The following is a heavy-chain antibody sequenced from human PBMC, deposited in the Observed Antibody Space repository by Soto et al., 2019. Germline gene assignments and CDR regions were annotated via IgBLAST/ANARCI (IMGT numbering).Heavy chain of an antibody. J-gene: IGHJ4*02. V-gene: IGHV3-15*05. Sequence: GGSLRLSCAASGFPFNNLWMSCVRQAPGGGLEWVARIKSETDGGTTDYAAPVEGRFTISRDDSSNTLYLQMNSLRAEDTAVYYCVRTSLVVAAATREDYWGQGTLVTVSS. CDR2: IKSETDGGTT. CDR1: GFPFNNLW. CDR3: VRTSLVVAAATREDY. D-gene: IGHD2-15*01.